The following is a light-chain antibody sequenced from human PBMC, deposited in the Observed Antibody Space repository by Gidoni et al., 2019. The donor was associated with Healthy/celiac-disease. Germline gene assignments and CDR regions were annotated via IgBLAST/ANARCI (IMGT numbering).Light chain of an antibody. V-gene: IGKV3-20*01. J-gene: IGKJ1*01. CDR3: QQYGSSPQT. Sequence: DIVLTQSPGTLSLSPGERATLSCRASQSVSISYLAWYHQKPGQAPRLLIYGASSRATGIPDSFSGSGSGTDFTLTISRLEPEDFAVYYCQQYGSSPQTFGQGTKVEIK. CDR2: GAS. CDR1: QSVSISY.